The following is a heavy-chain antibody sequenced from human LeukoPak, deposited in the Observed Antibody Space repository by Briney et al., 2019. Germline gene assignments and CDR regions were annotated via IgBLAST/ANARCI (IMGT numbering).Heavy chain of an antibody. V-gene: IGHV3-33*01. D-gene: IGHD1/OR15-1a*01. CDR2: IWYDGSSK. J-gene: IGHJ4*02. CDR1: GFTFSSYG. Sequence: PGRSLRLSCAASGFTFSSYGMHWVRQAPGKGLEWVAVIWYDGSSKYYADSVKGRFIISRDNSKNTLYLQMNSLRAEDTALYYCARVNNGDIDYWGQGTLVTVSS. CDR3: ARVNNGDIDY.